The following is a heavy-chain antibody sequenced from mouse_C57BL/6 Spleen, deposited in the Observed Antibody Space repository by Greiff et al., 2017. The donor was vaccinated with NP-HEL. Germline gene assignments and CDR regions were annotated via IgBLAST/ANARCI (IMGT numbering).Heavy chain of an antibody. CDR3: ARGGLLLRSLWYFDV. Sequence: QVQLQQPEAELVMPGASVKLSCKASGYTFTSYWMHWVKQRPGQGLEWIGEIDPSDSYTNYNQKFKGKSTLTVDKSSSTAHMQLSSLTSEDSAVYYCARGGLLLRSLWYFDVWGTGTTVTVSS. CDR1: GYTFTSYW. V-gene: IGHV1-69*01. D-gene: IGHD1-1*01. CDR2: IDPSDSYT. J-gene: IGHJ1*03.